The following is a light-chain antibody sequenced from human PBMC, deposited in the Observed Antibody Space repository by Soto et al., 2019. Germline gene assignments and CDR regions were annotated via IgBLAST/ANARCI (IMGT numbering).Light chain of an antibody. CDR3: QQYDSSWT. CDR1: QSVSNRY. Sequence: EIVLTQSPGTLSLSPGERATLSCWASQSVSNRYLAWYQQKPGQAPRLLIYGASSRATGIPDRFNGSGSGTDFTLTISRLEPEDFAVYYCQQYDSSWTFGQGTKVEIK. V-gene: IGKV3-20*01. J-gene: IGKJ1*01. CDR2: GAS.